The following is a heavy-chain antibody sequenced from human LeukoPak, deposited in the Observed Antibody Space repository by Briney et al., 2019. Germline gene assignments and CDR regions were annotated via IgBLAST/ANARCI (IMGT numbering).Heavy chain of an antibody. CDR1: GYTFTSYD. CDR3: ARDASSGSGTYYNPGPFDY. Sequence: ASVKVSCKASGYTFTSYDINWVRQATGQGLEWMGWMNPNSGNTGYAQKFQGRVTITRNTSISTAYMELSSLSAEDTAVYYCARDASSGSGTYYNPGPFDYWGQGTLVTVSS. D-gene: IGHD3-10*01. V-gene: IGHV1-8*03. J-gene: IGHJ4*02. CDR2: MNPNSGNT.